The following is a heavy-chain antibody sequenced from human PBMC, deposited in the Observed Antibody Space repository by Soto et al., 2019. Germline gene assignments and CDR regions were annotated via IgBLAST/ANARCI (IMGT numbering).Heavy chain of an antibody. CDR1: GVTFSSYA. Sequence: XASLTLTCAASGVTFSSYANSGGRQAPGKGLEWVSAISGSGGSTYYADSVKGRFTISRDNSKNTLYLQMNSLRAEDTAVYCCAKASIAQAGYPDYYYGMDVWGQGTTVTVSS. J-gene: IGHJ6*02. CDR2: ISGSGGST. V-gene: IGHV3-23*01. CDR3: AKASIAQAGYPDYYYGMDV. D-gene: IGHD6-13*01.